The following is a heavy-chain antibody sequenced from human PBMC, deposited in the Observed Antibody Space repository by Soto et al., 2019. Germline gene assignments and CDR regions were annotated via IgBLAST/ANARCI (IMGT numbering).Heavy chain of an antibody. CDR2: IYRDGSTT. D-gene: IGHD4-17*01. J-gene: IGHJ4*02. Sequence: SLRLSCAASGFTFSSYWVHWVRQAPGKGLVWVSRIYRDGSTTTYTDSVKGRFTISRDNAKNTLYLQMNSLRAEDTAVYYCARVKGDYGDFDYWGQGTLVTVSS. CDR1: GFTFSSYW. CDR3: ARVKGDYGDFDY. V-gene: IGHV3-74*01.